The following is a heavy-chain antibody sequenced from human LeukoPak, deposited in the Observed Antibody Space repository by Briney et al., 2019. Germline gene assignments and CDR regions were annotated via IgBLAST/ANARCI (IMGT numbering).Heavy chain of an antibody. CDR1: GFTFSAYW. V-gene: IGHV3-74*01. CDR3: ARVAEHYDILTGYYKGAFDI. CDR2: INSDGFSI. D-gene: IGHD3-9*01. Sequence: PGGSLRLSCAASGFTFSAYWMHWVRQAPGKGLVWVSRINSDGFSITYADSVKGRFTISRDNAKNTLYLHMNSLRGEDTAVYYCARVAEHYDILTGYYKGAFDIWGQGTMVTVSS. J-gene: IGHJ3*02.